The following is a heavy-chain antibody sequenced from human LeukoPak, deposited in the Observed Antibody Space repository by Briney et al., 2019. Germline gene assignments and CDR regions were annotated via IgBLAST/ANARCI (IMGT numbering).Heavy chain of an antibody. CDR3: ARAPYDFLTGYSLNWFDP. CDR2: INSDTGNT. V-gene: IGHV1-3*04. CDR1: GYTFPSYF. J-gene: IGHJ5*02. D-gene: IGHD3-9*01. Sequence: ASVKVSCKASGYTFPSYFMHWVRQAPGQRLEWLGWINSDTGNTKYSQRLQGRVTITRDASAYTAYMELRSLTSADTAVYFCARAPYDFLTGYSLNWFDPWSQGTLVTVSS.